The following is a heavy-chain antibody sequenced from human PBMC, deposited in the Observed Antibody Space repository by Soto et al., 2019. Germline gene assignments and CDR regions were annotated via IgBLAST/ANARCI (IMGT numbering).Heavy chain of an antibody. CDR3: AKDSNRYRSSWEDSFDI. Sequence: EVQLLESGGGLVQPGGSLRLSCAASGFTFSSYAMNWVRQAPGKGLEWVSAICGSGGSTYYADSVKGRFTISRENSKNTLYLQMISLRAEDTAVYDCAKDSNRYRSSWEDSFDIWGQGTMVTVSS. D-gene: IGHD6-13*01. J-gene: IGHJ3*02. CDR2: ICGSGGST. CDR1: GFTFSSYA. V-gene: IGHV3-23*01.